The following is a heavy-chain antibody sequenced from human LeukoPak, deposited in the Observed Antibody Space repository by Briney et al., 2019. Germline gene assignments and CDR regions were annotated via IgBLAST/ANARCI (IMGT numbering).Heavy chain of an antibody. V-gene: IGHV3-23*03. Sequence: PGGSLRLSCAASGFTFNNYAMSWVRQAPGKGLEWVSVIYSGGSTYYADSVKGRFTISRDNSKNTLYLQMNSLRAEDMAVYYCAKDSPKGRYYCSSTSCRYYYYMDVWGKGTTVTVSS. D-gene: IGHD2-2*01. CDR2: IYSGGST. CDR1: GFTFNNYA. CDR3: AKDSPKGRYYCSSTSCRYYYYMDV. J-gene: IGHJ6*03.